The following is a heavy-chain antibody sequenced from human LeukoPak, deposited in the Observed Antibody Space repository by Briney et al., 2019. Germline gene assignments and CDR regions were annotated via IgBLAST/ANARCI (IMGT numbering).Heavy chain of an antibody. D-gene: IGHD6-13*01. CDR2: IYYGGST. Sequence: SETLSLTCTVSGGSISSYYWSWIRQPPGKGLEWIGYIYYGGSTNYNPSLKSRVTISVDTSKNQFSLKLSSVTAADTAVYYCARNAGGYSSSWYPLALDYWGQGTLVTVSS. CDR1: GGSISSYY. J-gene: IGHJ4*02. CDR3: ARNAGGYSSSWYPLALDY. V-gene: IGHV4-59*01.